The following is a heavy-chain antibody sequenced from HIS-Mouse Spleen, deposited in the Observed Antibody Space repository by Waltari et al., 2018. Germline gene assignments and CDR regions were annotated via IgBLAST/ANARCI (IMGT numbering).Heavy chain of an antibody. V-gene: IGHV4-31*03. CDR1: GGSISSGGSY. D-gene: IGHD2-8*01. CDR3: ARGLMLRAFDI. CDR2: IYYSGST. Sequence: QVQLQESGPGLVKPSQTLSLTCTVSGGSISSGGSYWRWIRQHPGKGLEWIGYIYYSGSTYYNPSLKSRVTISVDTSKNQFSLKLSSVTAADTAVYYCARGLMLRAFDIWGQGTMVTVSS. J-gene: IGHJ3*02.